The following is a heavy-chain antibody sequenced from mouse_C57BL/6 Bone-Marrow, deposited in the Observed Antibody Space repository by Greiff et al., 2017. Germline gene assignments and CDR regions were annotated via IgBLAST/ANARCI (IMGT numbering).Heavy chain of an antibody. D-gene: IGHD1-1*01. Sequence: EVQLVESGGGLVKPGGSLKLSCGASGFNFSSYALSWVRQTPGKRVEWGATISDGGSYTYYPDNVKGRFTISSDNAKNNLYLQMSHLKSEDTAMYYCAREGLYYYGSFFWYFDVWGTGTTVTVSS. CDR3: AREGLYYYGSFFWYFDV. V-gene: IGHV5-4*01. J-gene: IGHJ1*03. CDR1: GFNFSSYA. CDR2: ISDGGSYT.